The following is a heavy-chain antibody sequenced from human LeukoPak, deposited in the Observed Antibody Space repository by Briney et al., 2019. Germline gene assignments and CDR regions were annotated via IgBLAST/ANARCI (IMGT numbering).Heavy chain of an antibody. CDR3: ARVSFHYGDYGWFDP. J-gene: IGHJ5*02. V-gene: IGHV4-34*01. D-gene: IGHD4-17*01. CDR2: INHSGST. Sequence: TSETLSLTCAVYGGSFSGYYWSWIRQPPGKGLEWIGEINHSGSTNYNPSLKSRVTISVDTSKNQFSLKLSSVTAADTAVYYCARVSFHYGDYGWFDPWGQGTLVTVSS. CDR1: GGSFSGYY.